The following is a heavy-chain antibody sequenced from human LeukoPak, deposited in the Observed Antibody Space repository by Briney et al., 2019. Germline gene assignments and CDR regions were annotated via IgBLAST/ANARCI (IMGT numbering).Heavy chain of an antibody. CDR3: ATPKDPGELRPPYDY. CDR1: GFTFSRYS. V-gene: IGHV3-21*01. Sequence: GGSLRLSCAVSGFTFSRYSMNWVRQAPGKGLEWVSSISSSSSYIYYADSVKGRFTISRDNAKNSLYLQMNSLRAEDTAVYYCATPKDPGELRPPYDYWGQGTLVTVSS. J-gene: IGHJ4*02. CDR2: ISSSSSYI. D-gene: IGHD3-10*01.